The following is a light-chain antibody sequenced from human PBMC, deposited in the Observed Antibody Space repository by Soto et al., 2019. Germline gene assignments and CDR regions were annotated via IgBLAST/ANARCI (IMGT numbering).Light chain of an antibody. CDR3: QQYNNSPLT. V-gene: IGKV3-15*01. J-gene: IGKJ2*01. CDR2: GAS. Sequence: EIVMTQSSATLSVSPGERATLSCRASQSVSSNLAWYQQKPGQPPRLLIYGASTRATGIPARFSGSGSGTEFTLTISSLQPEDFAVYYCQQYNNSPLTFGEGTKLEIK. CDR1: QSVSSN.